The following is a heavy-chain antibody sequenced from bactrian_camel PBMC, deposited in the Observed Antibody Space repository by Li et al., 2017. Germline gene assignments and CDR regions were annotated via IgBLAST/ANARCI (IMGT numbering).Heavy chain of an antibody. J-gene: IGHJ4*01. D-gene: IGHD4*01. Sequence: HVQLVESGGGFVQPGGSLRLSCAASGYDYTAISMAWFRQVPGKQREGVAVIDNEGHTNYASSVKGRFTISLSKDNAKNTLYLQMNSLKPEDTAMYYCAGMNFCYEYNRETMAAPDEYNYWGQGTRSPS. CDR2: IDNEGHT. V-gene: IGHV3S53*01. CDR3: AGMNFCYEYNRETMAAPDEYNY. CDR1: GYDYTAIS.